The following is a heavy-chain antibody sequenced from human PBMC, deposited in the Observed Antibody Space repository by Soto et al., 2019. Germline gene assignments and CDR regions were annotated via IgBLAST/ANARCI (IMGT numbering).Heavy chain of an antibody. CDR3: VKDRTVSGNLDAFDS. J-gene: IGHJ3*02. CDR2: LSWNSGSI. CDR1: GFTFDDYA. Sequence: EVQLVESGGGLVQPGRSLRLSCAASGFTFDDYAMHWVRQAPGKGLEWVAGLSWNSGSIGYADSVKGRFTISRDNAKNPLYLQMNSLRAEDTALYYLVKDRTVSGNLDAFDSWGQGTMVPVSS. D-gene: IGHD6-19*01. V-gene: IGHV3-9*01.